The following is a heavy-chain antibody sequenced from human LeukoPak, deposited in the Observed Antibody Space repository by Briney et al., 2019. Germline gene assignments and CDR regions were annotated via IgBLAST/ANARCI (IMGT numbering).Heavy chain of an antibody. V-gene: IGHV3-11*04. CDR2: ISSSDNIL. Sequence: GGSLRLSCAASGFTFSDYYMSWIRQAPGKGLEWVSYISSSDNILYYADSVKGRFIISRDNAKDSLYLQMNSLRVEDTAVYYCLRGDRRDYWGRGTLVTVSS. CDR1: GFTFSDYY. J-gene: IGHJ4*02. CDR3: LRGDRRDY.